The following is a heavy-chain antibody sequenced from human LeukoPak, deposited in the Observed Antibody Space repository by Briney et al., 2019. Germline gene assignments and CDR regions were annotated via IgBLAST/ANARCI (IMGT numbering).Heavy chain of an antibody. Sequence: GGSLRLSCAASGFTVSSNYMSWVRQAPGKGLEWVSVIYSGGSTYYADSVKGRFTISRDNSKNTLYLQMNSLRAEDTAVYYCARDRNYYGPPYYYGMDVWGQGTTVTVSS. J-gene: IGHJ6*02. CDR2: IYSGGST. CDR3: ARDRNYYGPPYYYGMDV. V-gene: IGHV3-53*01. CDR1: GFTVSSNY. D-gene: IGHD3-22*01.